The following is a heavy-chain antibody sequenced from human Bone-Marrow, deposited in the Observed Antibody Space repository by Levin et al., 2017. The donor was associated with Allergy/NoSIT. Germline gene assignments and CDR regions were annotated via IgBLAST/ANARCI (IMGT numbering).Heavy chain of an antibody. D-gene: IGHD2-15*01. CDR2: ISNGGHTI. CDR1: GFPFSDYY. Sequence: LSLTCAASGFPFSDYYMSWIRQAPGEGLEWVAYISNGGHTIYYADSVRGRFTISRDNAKNSLYLQMSSLRAEDTAVYYCVRDGGLIDYWGRGALVTVSS. V-gene: IGHV3-11*01. J-gene: IGHJ4*02. CDR3: VRDGGLIDY.